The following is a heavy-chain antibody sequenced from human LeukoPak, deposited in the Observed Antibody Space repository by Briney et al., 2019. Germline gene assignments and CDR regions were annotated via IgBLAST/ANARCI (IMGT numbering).Heavy chain of an antibody. CDR1: GGSISSSSYY. CDR3: ARAALYYYDSSLYYFDY. V-gene: IGHV4-39*07. CDR2: IYYSGST. J-gene: IGHJ4*02. D-gene: IGHD3-22*01. Sequence: SETLSLTCTVSGGSISSSSYYWGWIRQPPGKGLEWIRSIYYSGSTYYNPSLKSRVTISVDTSKNQFSLKLSSVTAADTAVYYCARAALYYYDSSLYYFDYWGQGTLVTVSS.